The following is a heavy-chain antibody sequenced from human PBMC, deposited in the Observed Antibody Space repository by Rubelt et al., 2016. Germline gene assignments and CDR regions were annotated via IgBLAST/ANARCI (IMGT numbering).Heavy chain of an antibody. CDR2: IWYDGSNK. V-gene: IGHV3-33*01. CDR3: VRDRNWGWFDP. J-gene: IGHJ5*02. D-gene: IGHD7-27*01. Sequence: GGGVVQPGRSLRLSCAASGFTFSSCGMHWVRQAPGKGLEWVAVIWYDGSNKCYADSVKGRFTISRDNSKNTLYLQMNSLRAEDTAVYYCVRDRNWGWFDPWGQGTLVTVSS. CDR1: GFTFSSCG.